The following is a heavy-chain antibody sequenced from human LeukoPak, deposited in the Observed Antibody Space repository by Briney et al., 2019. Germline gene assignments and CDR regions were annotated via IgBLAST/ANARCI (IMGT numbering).Heavy chain of an antibody. CDR2: IYSSGTT. D-gene: IGHD1-7*01. J-gene: IGHJ4*02. Sequence: SETLSLTCTVSGGSIIGDYWSWIRQPAGKGLEWVWRIYSSGTTTYNPSLKSRVTMSVDTSNNQFSLKLSSVTAADTAVYYCARGITGSTGFDYWGQGTPVAVSS. CDR3: ARGITGSTGFDY. CDR1: GGSIIGDY. V-gene: IGHV4-4*07.